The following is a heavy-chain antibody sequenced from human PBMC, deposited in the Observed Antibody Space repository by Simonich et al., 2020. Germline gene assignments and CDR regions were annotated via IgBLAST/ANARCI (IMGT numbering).Heavy chain of an antibody. CDR1: GYSFTSYW. V-gene: IGHV5-51*01. J-gene: IGHJ3*02. Sequence: EVQLVQSGAEGKKPGESLKISGKGSGYSFTSYWLGRGRQMPGKGLEGMGIIYPGDADTSYSPSVQGQVPIPADKSIITAYLQWSRLKASDTAMYYCARQLNDFDIWGQGTMVTVSS. CDR2: IYPGDADT. D-gene: IGHD1-1*01. CDR3: ARQLNDFDI.